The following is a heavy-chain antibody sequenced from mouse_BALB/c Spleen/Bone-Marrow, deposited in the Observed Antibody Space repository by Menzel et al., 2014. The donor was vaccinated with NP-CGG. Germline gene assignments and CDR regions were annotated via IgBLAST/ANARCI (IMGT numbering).Heavy chain of an antibody. CDR1: GFNIKDTY. D-gene: IGHD1-1*01. J-gene: IGHJ3*01. V-gene: IGHV14-3*02. CDR2: IEPANGNT. Sequence: EVQLQQSGAELVKPGASVKLSCTASGFNIKDTYMHWVKQRPEQGLEWIGRIEPANGNTKYDPKFQGKATITADTSSNTAYLQISRLTSEDTVVYYCAVYFYGISSCVYWGPGTLVTVSA. CDR3: AVYFYGISSCVY.